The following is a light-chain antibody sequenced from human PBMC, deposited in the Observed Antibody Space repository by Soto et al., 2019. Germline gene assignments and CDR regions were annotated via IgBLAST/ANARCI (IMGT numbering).Light chain of an antibody. CDR3: CSYAGSYTFYV. CDR2: DVS. J-gene: IGLJ1*01. V-gene: IGLV2-11*01. CDR1: SSDVGGYNY. Sequence: QSVLTQPRSVSGSPGQSVTISCTGTSSDVGGYNYVSWYQQHPGKAPKLMNYDVSKRPSGVPDRFSGSKSGNTASLTISGLQAEDEADYYCCSYAGSYTFYVFGTGTKVTVL.